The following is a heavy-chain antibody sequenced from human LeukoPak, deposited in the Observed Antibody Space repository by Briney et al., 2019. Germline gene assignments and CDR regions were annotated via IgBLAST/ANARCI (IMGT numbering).Heavy chain of an antibody. CDR2: IYHSGST. CDR1: DGSISSGGYS. D-gene: IGHD1-26*01. J-gene: IGHJ4*02. Sequence: SQTLSLACAVSDGSISSGGYSWSWIRQPPGKGLEWIGYIYHSGSTYYNPSLKSRVTISVDRSKNQFSLKLSSVTAADTAVYYCARDAGVGYFDYWGQGTLVTVSS. CDR3: ARDAGVGYFDY. V-gene: IGHV4-30-2*01.